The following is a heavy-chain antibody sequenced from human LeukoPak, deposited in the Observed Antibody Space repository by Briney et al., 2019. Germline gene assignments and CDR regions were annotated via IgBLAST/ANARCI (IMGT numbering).Heavy chain of an antibody. V-gene: IGHV3-23*01. CDR1: GFTFSNHA. Sequence: GGSLRLSCAASGFTFSNHAMTWVRQAPGKGLEWVSTITSGGGATFYADSVRGRFTISRDDSKNTLYLLMDSLRAEDTAIYYCAKDGDGRLGYYYYYMDVWGTETTVTVSS. CDR3: AKDGDGRLGYYYYYMDV. CDR2: ITSGGGAT. J-gene: IGHJ6*03. D-gene: IGHD5-24*01.